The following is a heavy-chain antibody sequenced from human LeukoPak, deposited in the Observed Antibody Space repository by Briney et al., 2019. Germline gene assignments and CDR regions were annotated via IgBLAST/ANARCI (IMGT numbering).Heavy chain of an antibody. CDR2: IRYDGSNK. D-gene: IGHD4-17*01. J-gene: IGHJ4*02. Sequence: PGGSLRLSCAASGFTFSSYEMNWVRQAPGKGLEWVAFIRYDGSNKYYADSVKGRFTISRDNSKNTLYLQMNSLRAEDTAVYYCAKCPQFMTTVTYFDYWGQGTLVTVSS. V-gene: IGHV3-30*02. CDR3: AKCPQFMTTVTYFDY. CDR1: GFTFSSYE.